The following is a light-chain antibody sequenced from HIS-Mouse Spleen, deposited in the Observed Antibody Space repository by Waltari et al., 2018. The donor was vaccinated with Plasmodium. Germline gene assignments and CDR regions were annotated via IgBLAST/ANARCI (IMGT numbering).Light chain of an antibody. CDR3: QAWDSSTVV. CDR1: KLGEKY. J-gene: IGLJ2*01. Sequence: SYALTQPPSVSVSPGQTASITCSGDKLGEKYACWYQQKPGQSPVLVIWQDTKRHSGIPERFSGSNSGNTATLTISGTQAMDEADYYCQAWDSSTVVFGGGTKLTVL. CDR2: QDT. V-gene: IGLV3-1*01.